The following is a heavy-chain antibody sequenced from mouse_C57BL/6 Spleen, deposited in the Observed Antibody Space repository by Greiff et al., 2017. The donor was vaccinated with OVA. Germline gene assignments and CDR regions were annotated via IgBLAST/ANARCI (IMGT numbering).Heavy chain of an antibody. V-gene: IGHV1-52*01. CDR3: ARSREYYAMDY. CDR1: GYTFTSYW. Sequence: VQLQQPGAELVRPGSSVKLSCKASGYTFTSYWMHWVKQRPIQGLEWIGNIDPSDSETHYNQKFKDKATLTVDKSSSTAYMQLSSLTSEDSAVYYCARSREYYAMDYWGQGTSVTVSS. J-gene: IGHJ4*01. CDR2: IDPSDSET.